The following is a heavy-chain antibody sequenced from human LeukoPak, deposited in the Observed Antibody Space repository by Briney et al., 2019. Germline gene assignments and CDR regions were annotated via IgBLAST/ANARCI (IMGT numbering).Heavy chain of an antibody. D-gene: IGHD3-10*01. CDR2: IIGSAVNT. CDR1: GLTVSSYG. CDR3: AKYTSGTSYRGLDQ. J-gene: IGHJ4*02. Sequence: GGSLRLSCGASGLTVSSYGMSWVRQAPGKGLEWVSTIIGSAVNTYYADSVKGRFTISRGDSKNTVYLQMNSLRAEDTAVHSCAKYTSGTSYRGLDQWGQGTLVTVSS. V-gene: IGHV3-23*01.